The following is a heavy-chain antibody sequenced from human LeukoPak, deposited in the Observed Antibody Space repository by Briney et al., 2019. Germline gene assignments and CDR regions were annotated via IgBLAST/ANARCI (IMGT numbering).Heavy chain of an antibody. D-gene: IGHD2-2*01. V-gene: IGHV3-7*05. CDR1: GFTISSYR. Sequence: GGSLRLTCAASGFTISSYRMSWVRQAPGKGLEWVANIKQDGSEKYYVDSVKGRFTISRDNAKNSLYLQMNSLRAEDTAVYYCARDQRYCSSSSCPWEPFDYWGQGTLVTVSS. CDR2: IKQDGSEK. J-gene: IGHJ4*02. CDR3: ARDQRYCSSSSCPWEPFDY.